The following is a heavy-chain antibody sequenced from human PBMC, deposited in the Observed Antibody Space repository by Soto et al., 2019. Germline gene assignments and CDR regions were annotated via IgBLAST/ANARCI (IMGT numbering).Heavy chain of an antibody. D-gene: IGHD2-15*01. J-gene: IGHJ1*01. V-gene: IGHV2-5*02. Sequence: QITLKESGPTLVKPTQTLALTCTFSGFSLSTSGVGVGWSRQPPGKALEWLALIYWDDDERYSPSLKNRLTITKDTSKNQVVLTMTNMDPVDTATYYCAHSIAPRIFRHWGQGTLVTVSS. CDR3: AHSIAPRIFRH. CDR2: IYWDDDE. CDR1: GFSLSTSGVG.